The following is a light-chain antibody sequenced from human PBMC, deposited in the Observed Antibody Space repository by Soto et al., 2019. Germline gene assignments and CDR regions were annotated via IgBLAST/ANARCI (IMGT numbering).Light chain of an antibody. J-gene: IGKJ5*01. V-gene: IGKV3-11*01. CDR3: QQRSNLPLT. CDR2: DTS. Sequence: EIVLTQSPATLSLSRGERATLSCRASQSVSSYLAWYQQKPGQAPRLLIYDTSNRGTGILAKFSGSGSGTDFTLTINSLEPDVLAVYYYQQRSNLPLTFGKGTRLEIK. CDR1: QSVSSY.